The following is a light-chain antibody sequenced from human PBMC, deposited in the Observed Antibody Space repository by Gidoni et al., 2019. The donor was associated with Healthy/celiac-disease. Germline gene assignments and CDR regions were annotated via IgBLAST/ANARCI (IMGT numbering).Light chain of an antibody. CDR2: AAS. CDR3: QQSYSTLST. V-gene: IGKV1-39*01. J-gene: IGKJ1*01. Sequence: IQMTKSPSSLSASVGDRVTITCLASQSISSYLNWYQQKPGKAPKLLIYAASSLQSGVPSRFSGSGSGTDFTLTISSLQPEDFATYYCQQSYSTLSTFGQGTKVEIK. CDR1: QSISSY.